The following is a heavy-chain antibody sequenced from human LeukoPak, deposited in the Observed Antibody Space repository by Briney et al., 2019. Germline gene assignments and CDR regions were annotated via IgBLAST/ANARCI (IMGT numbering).Heavy chain of an antibody. V-gene: IGHV4-39*01. Sequence: SETLSLTCTVSGDSISSSSYYWGWIRQPPGKGLEWIGSIYYSGSTYYNPSLKSRVTISVDTSKNQFSLKLSSVTAADTAVYYCASNYGDYVENAFDIWGQGTMVTVSS. CDR2: IYYSGST. CDR1: GDSISSSSYY. J-gene: IGHJ3*02. CDR3: ASNYGDYVENAFDI. D-gene: IGHD4-17*01.